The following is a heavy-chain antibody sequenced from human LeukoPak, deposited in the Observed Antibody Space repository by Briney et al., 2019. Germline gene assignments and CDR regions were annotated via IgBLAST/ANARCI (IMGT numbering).Heavy chain of an antibody. J-gene: IGHJ4*02. D-gene: IGHD2-2*01. CDR3: ARVGWVVVPAASPFDY. V-gene: IGHV3-7*01. CDR2: IKQDGSEK. CDR1: GFTFSSYW. Sequence: PGGSLRLSCAASGFTFSSYWMSWVRQAPGKGLEWVANIKQDGSEKYYVDSVKGRFTISRDNAKKSLYLQMNSLRAEDTAVYYCARVGWVVVPAASPFDYWGQGTLVTVSS.